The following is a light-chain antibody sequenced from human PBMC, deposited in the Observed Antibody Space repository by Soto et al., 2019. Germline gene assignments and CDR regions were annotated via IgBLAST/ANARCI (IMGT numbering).Light chain of an antibody. J-gene: IGLJ1*01. Sequence: SYELTQPPSVSVAPGQTARITCGGNNIGTKSVHWYQQKPGQAPVLVISYNRDRPSGIPERFSGSNSGNTATLTLNTVEGGDEADYYCQVWDSSTDDYVFGSGTKVTVL. CDR3: QVWDSSTDDYV. CDR2: YNR. V-gene: IGLV3-21*04. CDR1: NIGTKS.